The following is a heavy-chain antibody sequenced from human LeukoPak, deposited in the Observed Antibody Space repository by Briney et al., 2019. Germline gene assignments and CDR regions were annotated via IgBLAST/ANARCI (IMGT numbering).Heavy chain of an antibody. CDR3: ARAAYHYGMDV. J-gene: IGHJ6*02. V-gene: IGHV3-30-3*01. CDR2: ISYDGSNK. Sequence: GGSLRLPCAASRFTFTTRWMNWVRQAPGKGLEWVAVISYDGSNKYYADSVKGRFTISRDNSKNTLYLQMNSLRAEDTAVYYCARAAYHYGMDVWGQGTTVTVSS. CDR1: RFTFTTRW.